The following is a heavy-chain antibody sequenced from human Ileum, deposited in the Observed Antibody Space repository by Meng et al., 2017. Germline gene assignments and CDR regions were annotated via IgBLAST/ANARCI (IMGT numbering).Heavy chain of an antibody. CDR3: ARNDLAFWYFDL. CDR2: MYYSGST. Sequence: QVQLQEPGPGPVGPSQTLSLTCIFSGVSISSNVNYWSWIRQHPGKGLEWLGYMYYSGSTYYNPSINTPITISLDTSKNQFSLRLDSVTAADTAVYFCARNDLAFWYFDLWGRGTLVTVSS. J-gene: IGHJ2*01. D-gene: IGHD3-3*01. V-gene: IGHV4-31*01. CDR1: GVSISSNVNY.